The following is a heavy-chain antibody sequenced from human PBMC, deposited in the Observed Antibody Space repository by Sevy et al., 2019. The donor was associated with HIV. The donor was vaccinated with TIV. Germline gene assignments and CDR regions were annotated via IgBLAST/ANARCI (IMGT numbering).Heavy chain of an antibody. CDR2: ISSSSSYI. V-gene: IGHV3-21*01. D-gene: IGHD3-10*01. CDR3: ARDHEPGGDAFDI. CDR1: GFTFSSYS. Sequence: GGSLRLSCAASGFTFSSYSMNWVRQAPGKGLEWVSSISSSSSYIYYADSVKGRFTISRDNAKNSLYLQMNSLRGEDTAVYYCARDHEPGGDAFDIWGRGTMVTVSS. J-gene: IGHJ3*02.